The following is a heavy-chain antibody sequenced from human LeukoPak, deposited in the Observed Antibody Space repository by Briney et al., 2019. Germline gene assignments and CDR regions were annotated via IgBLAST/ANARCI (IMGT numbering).Heavy chain of an antibody. D-gene: IGHD1-26*01. CDR2: INPNSGGT. V-gene: IGHV1-2*06. J-gene: IGHJ5*02. Sequence: ASVKVSCKASGYTFTGYYMHWVRQAPGQGLEWMGRINPNSGGTNYAQKFQGRATMTRDTSISTAYMELSRLRSDDTTVYYCARGELVGLGATSAGWFDPWGQGTLVTVSS. CDR3: ARGELVGLGATSAGWFDP. CDR1: GYTFTGYY.